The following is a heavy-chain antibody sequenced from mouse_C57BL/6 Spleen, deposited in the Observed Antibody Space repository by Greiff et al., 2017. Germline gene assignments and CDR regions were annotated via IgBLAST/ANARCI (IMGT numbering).Heavy chain of an antibody. CDR3: ARDEGSIYDGYYAWFAY. D-gene: IGHD2-3*01. Sequence: EVKLVESGGGLVKPGGSLKLSCAASGFTFSSYAMSWVRQTPEKRLEWVATISDGGSYTYYPDNVKGRFTISRDNAKNNLYLQMSHLKSEDTAMYYCARDEGSIYDGYYAWFAYWGQGTLVTVSA. CDR1: GFTFSSYA. J-gene: IGHJ3*01. V-gene: IGHV5-4*01. CDR2: ISDGGSYT.